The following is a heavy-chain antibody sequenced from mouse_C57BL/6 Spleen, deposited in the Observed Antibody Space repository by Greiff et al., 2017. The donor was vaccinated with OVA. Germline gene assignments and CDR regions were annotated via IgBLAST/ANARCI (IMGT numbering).Heavy chain of an antibody. CDR1: GYTFTDYE. J-gene: IGHJ3*01. Sequence: VQLQQSGAELVRPGASVTLSCKASGYTFTDYEMHWVKQTPVHGLEWIGAIDPETGGTAYNQKFKGKAILTADKSSSTAYMELRSLTSEDSAVYYGTGGEIYYYGPFAYWGQGTLVTVSA. CDR2: IDPETGGT. V-gene: IGHV1-15*01. D-gene: IGHD1-1*01. CDR3: TGGEIYYYGPFAY.